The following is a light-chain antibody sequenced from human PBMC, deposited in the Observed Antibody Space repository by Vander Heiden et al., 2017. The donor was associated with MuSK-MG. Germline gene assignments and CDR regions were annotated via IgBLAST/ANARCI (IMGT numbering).Light chain of an antibody. J-gene: IGKJ3*01. V-gene: IGKV1-39*01. CDR3: QQSYSSPFP. Sequence: DIQMTQSPSSLSASVGDRVIITCRTSQSIGASLNWYQQRPGKAPRLLIYSSTNLQSGVPSRFSGSGSGTDFALTISSLQPEDFATYFCQQSYSSPFPFGHGTKVDI. CDR1: QSIGAS. CDR2: SST.